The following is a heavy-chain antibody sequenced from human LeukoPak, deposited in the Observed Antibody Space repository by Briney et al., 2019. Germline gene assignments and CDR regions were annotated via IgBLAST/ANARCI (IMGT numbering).Heavy chain of an antibody. CDR3: ARDIGVSQFDY. CDR2: ISGYNGQT. J-gene: IGHJ4*02. CDR1: GYTLNSHG. D-gene: IGHD3-10*01. V-gene: IGHV1-18*01. Sequence: GASVKLSCNASGYTLNSHGISWVRQAPGQGLEWMGWISGYNGQTEYAQKFQGRVTLTTDTSTSTAYMEVRSLTSDDTAVNYCARDIGVSQFDYWGQGTLVTVSS.